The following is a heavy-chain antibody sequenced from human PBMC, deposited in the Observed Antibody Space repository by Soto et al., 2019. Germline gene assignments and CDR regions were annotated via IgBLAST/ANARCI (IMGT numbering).Heavy chain of an antibody. V-gene: IGHV3-23*01. J-gene: IGHJ6*02. CDR1: GFTFSRYG. CDR2: ISVSGDNT. D-gene: IGHD2-8*01. CDR3: AKDAKKRTKVWCPAGYGMDV. Sequence: EVPLFESGGGLVKPGGSLRLSCEGSGFTFSRYGMSCVRQAPGRGLQWVAGISVSGDNTSYADSARGRFTIYRDNSKNTIYLQMNSLRAEDTALYYCAKDAKKRTKVWCPAGYGMDVWGQGTTVTVSS.